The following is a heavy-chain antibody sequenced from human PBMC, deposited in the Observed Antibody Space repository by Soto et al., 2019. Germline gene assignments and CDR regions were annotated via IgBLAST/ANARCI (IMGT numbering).Heavy chain of an antibody. J-gene: IGHJ6*02. CDR3: ASWLKGPDIGNSAYGMDV. CDR1: GGAFSDYA. V-gene: IGHV1-69*12. CDR2: IMPIFRAP. Sequence: QVQLVQSGAEVKKPGSSVKVSCKASGGAFSDYAFSWVRQAPGQGLEWLGGIMPIFRAPDYAQKFQGRVTITADDFTRTAYMEMNSLRSEDTAVYYCASWLKGPDIGNSAYGMDVWGQGTTVTVS. D-gene: IGHD1-7*01.